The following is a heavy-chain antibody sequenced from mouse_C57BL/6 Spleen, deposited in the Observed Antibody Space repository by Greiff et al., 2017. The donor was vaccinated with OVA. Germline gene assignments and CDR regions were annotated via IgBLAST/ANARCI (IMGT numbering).Heavy chain of an antibody. D-gene: IGHD2-4*01. J-gene: IGHJ3*01. V-gene: IGHV14-3*01. Sequence: EVQLQQSVAELVRPGASVKLSCTASGFNIKNTYMHWVKQRPEQGLEWIGRIDPANGNTKYAPNFQGKAPITADTSSNTAYLQLSSLTSEDTAIYYCASPFYYEYDAGGPWFAYWGQGTLVTGSA. CDR1: GFNIKNTY. CDR2: IDPANGNT. CDR3: ASPFYYEYDAGGPWFAY.